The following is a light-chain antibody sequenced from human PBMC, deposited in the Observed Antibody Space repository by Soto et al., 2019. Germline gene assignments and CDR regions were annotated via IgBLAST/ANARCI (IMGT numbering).Light chain of an antibody. CDR2: EVV. CDR1: KSDIGVYDF. J-gene: IGLJ1*01. Sequence: QSALTQPPSASGSPGQSVTISCTGTKSDIGVYDFVSWYQHHPGKAPRLIIYEVVQRPSGVPDRFSGSKSGNTASLTVSGLQAADEADYYCCSYAGSSINVFGTGTKVTVL. CDR3: CSYAGSSINV. V-gene: IGLV2-8*01.